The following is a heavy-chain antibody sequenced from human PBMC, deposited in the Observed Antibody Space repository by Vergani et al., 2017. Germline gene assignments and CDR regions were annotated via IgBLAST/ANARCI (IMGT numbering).Heavy chain of an antibody. CDR3: AKDRPRDWETPLFLFDY. Sequence: EVQLVESGGGLVKPGGSLRLSCAASGFTFSNAWMSWVRQAPGKGLEWVSGISASGGSTYYTDSVKGRFIISRDISKNTLYLQMSSLRADDTAVYYCAKDRPRDWETPLFLFDYWGQGTLVAVSS. CDR2: ISASGGST. D-gene: IGHD1-26*01. V-gene: IGHV3-23*04. CDR1: GFTFSNAW. J-gene: IGHJ4*02.